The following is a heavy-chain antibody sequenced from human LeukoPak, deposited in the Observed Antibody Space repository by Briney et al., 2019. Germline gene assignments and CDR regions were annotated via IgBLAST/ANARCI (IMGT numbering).Heavy chain of an antibody. CDR1: GGSISSYY. CDR2: IYYSGSA. Sequence: SETLSLTCTVSGGSISSYYWGWIRQPPGKGLEWIGTIYYSGSAYYNPSLKSRVTISVDTSKNQFSLKLSSVTAADTAVYYCARQSGSWYLDWFDPWGQGTLVTVSS. V-gene: IGHV4-39*01. D-gene: IGHD6-13*01. CDR3: ARQSGSWYLDWFDP. J-gene: IGHJ5*02.